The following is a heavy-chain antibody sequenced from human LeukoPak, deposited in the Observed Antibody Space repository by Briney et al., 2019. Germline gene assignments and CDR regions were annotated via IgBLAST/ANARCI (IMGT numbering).Heavy chain of an antibody. J-gene: IGHJ4*02. V-gene: IGHV4-4*07. CDR2: IHTSGST. D-gene: IGHD4-17*01. CDR1: GGSISSFY. Sequence: SETLSLTCTVSGGSISSFYWSWIRQSAGKGLEWIGRIHTSGSTNYNPSLQSRLTMSLDTSKNHFSLKLTSVTAADTAVYYCARDHRSGMTTVSTGFAYSGQGTMVTVSS. CDR3: ARDHRSGMTTVSTGFAY.